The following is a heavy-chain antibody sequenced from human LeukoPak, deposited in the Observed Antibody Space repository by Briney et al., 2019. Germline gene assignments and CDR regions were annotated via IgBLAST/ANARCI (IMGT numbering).Heavy chain of an antibody. D-gene: IGHD3-3*01. CDR2: VYHTGST. J-gene: IGHJ4*02. Sequence: PSETLSLTCAVYGGSFSDSYWSWIRQSPEKGLQWIGEVYHTGSTNYNPSLKSRLTMSLDTSKKQFSLRLSSVTAADTAVYYCARHLGGFWSGRANYYFDYWGQGTLVTVSS. CDR1: GGSFSDSY. V-gene: IGHV4-34*01. CDR3: ARHLGGFWSGRANYYFDY.